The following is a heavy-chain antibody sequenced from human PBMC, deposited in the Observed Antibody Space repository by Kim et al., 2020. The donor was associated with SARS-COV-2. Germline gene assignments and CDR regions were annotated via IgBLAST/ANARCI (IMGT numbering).Heavy chain of an antibody. CDR1: GGSISSYY. CDR2: IYYSGST. Sequence: SETLSLTCTVSGGSISSYYWSWIRQPPGKGLEWIGYIYYSGSTNYNPSLKSRVTISVDTSKNQFSLKLSSVTAADTAVYFCARHNTRVLYWYNWNYGLHENCYFDVWGRGTLVTVSS. V-gene: IGHV4-59*08. J-gene: IGHJ2*01. CDR3: ARHNTRVLYWYNWNYGLHENCYFDV. D-gene: IGHD1-7*01.